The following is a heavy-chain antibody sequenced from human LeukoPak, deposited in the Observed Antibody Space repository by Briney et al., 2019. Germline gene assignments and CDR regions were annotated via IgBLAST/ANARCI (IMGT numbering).Heavy chain of an antibody. CDR1: GGSVSSGSYY. D-gene: IGHD2-21*02. J-gene: IGHJ6*02. CDR2: IYYSGST. Sequence: ETLSLTCTVSGGSVSSGSYYWSWIRQPPGKGLEWIGYIYYSGSTNYNPSLKSRVTISVDTSKNQFSLKLSSVTAADTAVYYCARGPYCGGDCYYYNYYYYGRDVWGQGTTVTVSS. CDR3: ARGPYCGGDCYYYNYYYYGRDV. V-gene: IGHV4-61*01.